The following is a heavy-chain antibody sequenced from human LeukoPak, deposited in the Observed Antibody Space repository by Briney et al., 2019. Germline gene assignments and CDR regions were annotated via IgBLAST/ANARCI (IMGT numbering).Heavy chain of an antibody. D-gene: IGHD3-22*01. Sequence: SETLSLTCTVSGGSISSYYWSWIRQPAGKGLEWIGRIYTSGSTNYNPSLKSRVTMSVDTSKNQFSLKLSSVTAADTAVYYCARDRYYYDSSGYSVDYWGQGTLVTVSS. CDR3: ARDRYYYDSSGYSVDY. J-gene: IGHJ4*02. V-gene: IGHV4-4*07. CDR1: GGSISSYY. CDR2: IYTSGST.